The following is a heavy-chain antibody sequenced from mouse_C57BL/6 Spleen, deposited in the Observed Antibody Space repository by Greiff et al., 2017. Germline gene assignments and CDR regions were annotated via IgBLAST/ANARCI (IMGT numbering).Heavy chain of an antibody. CDR3: ARWGSSYDY. D-gene: IGHD1-1*01. J-gene: IGHJ2*01. CDR1: GYTFTSYD. CDR2: IYPRAGST. Sequence: QVQLQQSGPELVKPGASVTLSCKASGYTFTSYDINWVKQTPGQGLEWIGWIYPRAGSTPYHEKFKGKATLTVATSSSTVYMELHSLTSEDSAVYFCARWGSSYDYWGQGTTLTVSA. V-gene: IGHV1-85*01.